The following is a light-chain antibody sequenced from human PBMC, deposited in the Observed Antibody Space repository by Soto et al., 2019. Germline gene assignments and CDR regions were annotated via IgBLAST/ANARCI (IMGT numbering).Light chain of an antibody. J-gene: IGKJ5*01. CDR2: KAS. CDR1: QTISSW. Sequence: DIQMTQSPSAMSASVGDRVTITCRSSQTISSWLAWYQQKPGKAHKLLIYKASTLKSGVPSRFSGSGSGTEFTLTISSLQPEDFAVYYGQQYKNWPTITFCQVTRLEIK. V-gene: IGKV1-5*03. CDR3: QQYKNWPTIT.